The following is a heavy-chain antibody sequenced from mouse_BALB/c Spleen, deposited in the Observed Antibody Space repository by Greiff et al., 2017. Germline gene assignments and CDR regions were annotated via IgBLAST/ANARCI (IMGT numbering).Heavy chain of an antibody. CDR2: ISSGGSYT. Sequence: EVQVVESGGGLVKPGGSLKLSCAASGFTFSSYAMSWVRQSPEKRLEWVAEISSGGSYTYYPDTVTGRFTISRDNAKNTLYLEMSSLRSEDTAMYYCATLGRDYFDDWGQGTTLTVSA. J-gene: IGHJ2*01. V-gene: IGHV5-9-4*01. CDR3: ATLGRDYFDD. D-gene: IGHD4-1*01. CDR1: GFTFSSYA.